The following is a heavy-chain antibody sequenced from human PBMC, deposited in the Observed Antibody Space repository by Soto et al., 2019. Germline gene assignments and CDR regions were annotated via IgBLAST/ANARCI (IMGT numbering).Heavy chain of an antibody. J-gene: IGHJ6*02. Sequence: QVQLVESGGGVVQPGRSLRLSCAASGFTFSSYGMHWVRQAPGKGLEWVAVIWYDGSNKYYADSVKGRFTISRDNSKNTLDLQMNGLRDEDTAVYYCARGDYDSPGAYYYYGMDVWGQGTTVTVSS. CDR2: IWYDGSNK. V-gene: IGHV3-33*01. CDR1: GFTFSSYG. CDR3: ARGDYDSPGAYYYYGMDV. D-gene: IGHD3-22*01.